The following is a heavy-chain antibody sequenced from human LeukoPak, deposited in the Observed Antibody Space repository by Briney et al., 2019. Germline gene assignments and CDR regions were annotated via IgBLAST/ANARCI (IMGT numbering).Heavy chain of an antibody. CDR3: ARVEEGYGASKFDC. J-gene: IGHJ4*02. D-gene: IGHD4-17*01. Sequence: SETLSLTRTVSGGSISSYYWSWIRQPAGKGLEWIGRIYPSGRTDYNPSLRSRVTMSVDRSKNQFSLRLSSVTAADTAVYYCARVEEGYGASKFDCWGQGTLVTVSS. CDR2: IYPSGRT. CDR1: GGSISSYY. V-gene: IGHV4-4*07.